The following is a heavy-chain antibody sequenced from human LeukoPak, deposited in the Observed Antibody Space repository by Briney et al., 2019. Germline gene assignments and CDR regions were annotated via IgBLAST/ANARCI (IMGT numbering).Heavy chain of an antibody. CDR1: GGSISSSNHY. V-gene: IGHV4-39*01. Sequence: KPSETLSPTCTVSGGSISSSNHYWGWLRQPPGKGLEWIGSIYYSGSTYYNPSLKSRVTISVDTSKNQFSLKLRSATAADTAVYYCARHRGYYGSGSKVDYWGQGTLVTVSS. D-gene: IGHD3-10*01. CDR2: IYYSGST. CDR3: ARHRGYYGSGSKVDY. J-gene: IGHJ4*02.